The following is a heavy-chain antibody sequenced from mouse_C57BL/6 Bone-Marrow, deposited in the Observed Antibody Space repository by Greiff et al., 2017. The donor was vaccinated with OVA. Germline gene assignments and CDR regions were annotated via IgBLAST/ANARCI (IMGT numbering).Heavy chain of an antibody. D-gene: IGHD1-1*01. J-gene: IGHJ2*01. V-gene: IGHV1-9*01. CDR1: GYTFTGYW. Sequence: VPLQQSGAELMKPGASVQLSCKATGYTFTGYWLEWVKQRPGHGLEWIGEILPGSGSTNYNEKFQGKATLTADTSSNTAYMQLSSLTTEDSAIYYCARALGVVAFDYWGQGTTLTVSS. CDR3: ARALGVVAFDY. CDR2: ILPGSGST.